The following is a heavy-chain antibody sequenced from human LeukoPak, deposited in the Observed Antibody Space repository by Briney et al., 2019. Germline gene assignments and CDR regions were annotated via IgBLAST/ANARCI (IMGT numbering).Heavy chain of an antibody. V-gene: IGHV4-61*01. CDR3: ASLGMAYSSYYYSYGMDV. D-gene: IGHD2-15*01. J-gene: IGHJ6*02. CDR2: IYYSGST. Sequence: SETLSLTCTVAGGSVSSGSYDWSWIRQPPGKGLEWIGYIYYSGSTNYNPSLKSRVTISVDTSKNQFSLKLSSVTAADTAVYYCASLGMAYSSYYYSYGMDVWGQGTTVTVSS. CDR1: GGSVSSGSYD.